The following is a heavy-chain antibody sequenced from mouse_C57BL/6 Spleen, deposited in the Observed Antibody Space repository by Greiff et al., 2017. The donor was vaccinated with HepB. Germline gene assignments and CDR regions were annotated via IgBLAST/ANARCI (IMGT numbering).Heavy chain of an antibody. V-gene: IGHV1-82*01. CDR2: IYLGDGDT. Sequence: VQLQQSGPELVKPGASVKISCKASGYAFSSSWMNWVKQRPGKGLEWIGRIYLGDGDTNYNGKFKGKATLTADKSPRPAYMQLSSLTAEDSAVYFCARSVTTVVATDMDYWGQGTSVTVSS. CDR3: ARSVTTVVATDMDY. CDR1: GYAFSSSW. J-gene: IGHJ4*01. D-gene: IGHD1-1*01.